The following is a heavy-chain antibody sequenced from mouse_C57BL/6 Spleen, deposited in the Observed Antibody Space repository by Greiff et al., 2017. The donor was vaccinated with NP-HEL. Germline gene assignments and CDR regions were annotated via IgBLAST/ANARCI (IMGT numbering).Heavy chain of an antibody. V-gene: IGHV5-16*01. J-gene: IGHJ4*01. CDR2: INYDGSST. CDR1: GFTFSDYY. Sequence: EVMLVESEGGLVQPGSSMKLSCTASGFTFSDYYMAWVRQVPEKGLEWVANINYDGSSTYYLDSLKSRFIISRDNAKNILYLQMSSLKSEDTATYYCATYYSNYDAMDYWGQGTSVTVSS. D-gene: IGHD2-5*01. CDR3: ATYYSNYDAMDY.